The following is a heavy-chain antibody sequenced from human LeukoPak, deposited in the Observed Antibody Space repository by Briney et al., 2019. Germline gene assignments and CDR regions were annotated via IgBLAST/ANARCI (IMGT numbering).Heavy chain of an antibody. V-gene: IGHV4-59*01. D-gene: IGHD1-1*01. CDR1: GGSISSYY. Sequence: SETLSLTCTVSGGSISSYYWSWIRQPPGKGLEWIGYIYYSGSTNYNPSLKSRGTISVDTSKNQFSLKLSPVTAADTAVYFCARGLGPGNWFDPWGQGTKVSVCS. J-gene: IGHJ5*02. CDR2: IYYSGST. CDR3: ARGLGPGNWFDP.